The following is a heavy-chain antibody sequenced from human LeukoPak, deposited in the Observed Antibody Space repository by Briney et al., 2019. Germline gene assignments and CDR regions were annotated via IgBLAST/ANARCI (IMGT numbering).Heavy chain of an antibody. CDR2: IMPIFGKA. J-gene: IGHJ5*02. D-gene: IGHD6-13*01. CDR3: ARDWGMGPSSSWA. CDR1: GGTFTNYA. Sequence: GASVEVSCKASGGTFTNYAFSWVRQAPGQGLEWMGGIMPIFGKANYAQKFQGRVTITADESTSTAYMELNSLRSEDTAMYYCARDWGMGPSSSWAWGQGTLVTVSS. V-gene: IGHV1-69*13.